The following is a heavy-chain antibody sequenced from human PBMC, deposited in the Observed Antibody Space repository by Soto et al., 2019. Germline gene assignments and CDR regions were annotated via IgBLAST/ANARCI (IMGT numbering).Heavy chain of an antibody. CDR3: ARVKRGSSSWYDY. V-gene: IGHV1-2*04. Sequence: QVHLVQSGAEVKKPGASVKVSCKASGYTFTDYYMHWVRHAPGQGLEWMGWINPKSVGTNYAQKFQGWVTMTRDTSISTAYIEMSRLTSDDTAVYYCARVKRGSSSWYDYWGQGTLVTVS. CDR1: GYTFTDYY. J-gene: IGHJ4*02. D-gene: IGHD6-13*01. CDR2: INPKSVGT.